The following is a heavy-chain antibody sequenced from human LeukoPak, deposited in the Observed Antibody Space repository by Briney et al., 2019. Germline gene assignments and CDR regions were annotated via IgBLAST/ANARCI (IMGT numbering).Heavy chain of an antibody. CDR1: EYTFTNYD. V-gene: IGHV1-8*01. D-gene: IGHD3-16*01. J-gene: IGHJ5*02. CDR2: INPNSDNT. Sequence: ASVKVSCKASEYTFTNYDINWVRQATGQGLEWMGWINPNSDNTGYTQKFQGRVTMTRNTSLSTAYMELTSLKSEDTAVYYCARSLGTYWGKDFLNWFDPWGQGTLVTVSS. CDR3: ARSLGTYWGKDFLNWFDP.